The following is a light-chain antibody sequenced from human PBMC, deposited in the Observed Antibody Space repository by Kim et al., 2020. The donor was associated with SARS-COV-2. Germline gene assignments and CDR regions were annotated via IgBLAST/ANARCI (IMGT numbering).Light chain of an antibody. Sequence: ASGGYRVTITCRASQSISSYLNWYQQKPGKAPKLLIYAASSLQSGVPSRFSGSGSGTDFTLTISSLQPEDFATYYCQQSYSTPRTFGQGTKVDIK. CDR3: QQSYSTPRT. V-gene: IGKV1-39*01. J-gene: IGKJ1*01. CDR2: AAS. CDR1: QSISSY.